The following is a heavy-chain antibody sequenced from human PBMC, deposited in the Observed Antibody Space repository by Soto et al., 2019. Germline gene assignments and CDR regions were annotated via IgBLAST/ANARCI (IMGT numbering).Heavy chain of an antibody. Sequence: GSLRLSCAASGFTFSSYGMHWFRQAPGKGLEWVAVISYDGSNKYYADSVKGRFTISRDNSKNTLYLQMNSLRAEDTAVYYGAKDRRNWNYLDYWGQGTMVTVSS. CDR1: GFTFSSYG. D-gene: IGHD1-20*01. J-gene: IGHJ4*02. V-gene: IGHV3-30*18. CDR3: AKDRRNWNYLDY. CDR2: ISYDGSNK.